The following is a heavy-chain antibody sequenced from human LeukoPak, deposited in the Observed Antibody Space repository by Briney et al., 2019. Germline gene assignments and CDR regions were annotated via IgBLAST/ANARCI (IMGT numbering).Heavy chain of an antibody. CDR3: AKGYGWELPDDAFDI. CDR2: ISGSGGST. CDR1: GFTFSSYG. D-gene: IGHD1-26*01. Sequence: PGGSLRLSCAASGFTFSSYGMHWVRQAPGKGLEWVSAISGSGGSTHYADSVKGRFTISRDNSKNTLYLQMNSLRAEDTAVYYCAKGYGWELPDDAFDIWGQGTMVTVSS. V-gene: IGHV3-23*01. J-gene: IGHJ3*02.